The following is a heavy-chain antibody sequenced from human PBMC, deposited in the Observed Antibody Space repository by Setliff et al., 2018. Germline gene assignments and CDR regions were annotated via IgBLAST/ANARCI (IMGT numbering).Heavy chain of an antibody. J-gene: IGHJ4*02. D-gene: IGHD7-27*01. Sequence: SLTCAVSGYSISSGYNWGWIRQPPGKGLEWIASIYYRGSTSYNSSLKSRVSISVDTSKNQFSLNLNSVTAADTAVYYCATLTGDRGVDYWGQGRQVTVS. CDR2: IYYRGST. CDR1: GYSISSGYN. CDR3: ATLTGDRGVDY. V-gene: IGHV4-38-2*01.